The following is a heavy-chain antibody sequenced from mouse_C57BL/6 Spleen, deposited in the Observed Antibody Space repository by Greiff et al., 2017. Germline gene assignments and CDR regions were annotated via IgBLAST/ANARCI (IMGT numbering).Heavy chain of an antibody. Sequence: VQLQQPGAELVKPGASVKLSCKASGYTFTSYWMHWVKQRPGPGLEWIGRIDPNSGGTNYNEKFKSKATLTVDKPSRTAYMQLSSLTSEDSAVYYCARGVIYYYGSGAMDYWGQGTSVTVSS. CDR3: ARGVIYYYGSGAMDY. D-gene: IGHD1-1*01. CDR1: GYTFTSYW. CDR2: IDPNSGGT. V-gene: IGHV1-72*01. J-gene: IGHJ4*01.